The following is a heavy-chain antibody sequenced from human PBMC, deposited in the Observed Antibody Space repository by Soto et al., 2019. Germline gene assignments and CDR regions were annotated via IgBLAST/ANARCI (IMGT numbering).Heavy chain of an antibody. J-gene: IGHJ6*02. Sequence: EVQLVESGGGLVQPGGSLRLSCETSGFTFITYIMHWVRQAPGKGLERVASIGGVSNYINYADSVKGRFNISRDNAVKSLYLQMDSLRGEDTGVYYWVREVDLTAHRPQYYRGLDIWGQGTTVTVSS. CDR1: GFTFITYI. CDR2: IGGVSNYI. D-gene: IGHD3-16*01. V-gene: IGHV3-21*01. CDR3: VREVDLTAHRPQYYRGLDI.